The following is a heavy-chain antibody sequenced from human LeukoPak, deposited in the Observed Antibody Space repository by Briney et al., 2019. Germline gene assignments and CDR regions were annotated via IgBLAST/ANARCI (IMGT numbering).Heavy chain of an antibody. J-gene: IGHJ4*02. Sequence: GGSLRLSCAVSGFIVTGNYMTWVRLAPGKGLEWVSTIYSGGTTFYTDSVRGRFTISRDNSKNTLYLQMNSLRAEDTAVYYCARVGGSRAMIVVVITEYYFDYWGQGTLVTVSS. V-gene: IGHV3-66*01. CDR3: ARVGGSRAMIVVVITEYYFDY. CDR1: GFIVTGNY. D-gene: IGHD3-22*01. CDR2: IYSGGTT.